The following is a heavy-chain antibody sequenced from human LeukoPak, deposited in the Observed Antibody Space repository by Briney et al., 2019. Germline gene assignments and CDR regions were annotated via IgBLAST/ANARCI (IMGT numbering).Heavy chain of an antibody. D-gene: IGHD1-26*01. J-gene: IGHJ3*02. V-gene: IGHV3-73*01. CDR1: GFTFSGSA. CDR2: IISKANNYAT. Sequence: PGGCLRLSCAASGFTFSGSAIHWVRQPSGKGLEWVGRIISKANNYATAYAASVKGRFTLSRDDAENTGHLQMNSLKTEDTAVYYCTINIGSFDIWGQGTMVTVSS. CDR3: TINIGSFDI.